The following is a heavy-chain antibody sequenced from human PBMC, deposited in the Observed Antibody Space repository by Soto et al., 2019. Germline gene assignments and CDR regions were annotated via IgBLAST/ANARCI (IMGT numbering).Heavy chain of an antibody. CDR3: ARLAIATNNYMWFEA. V-gene: IGHV4-31*03. Sequence: SETLSLTCSVSGAALNSGNYYWSWIRQVPGKGLEWIGHIYATGAVDYNPSLRDRITISQDTSERQFSLNLRLVTAADTAVYYCARLAIATNNYMWFEAWGQGTVVTVAS. CDR1: GAALNSGNYY. CDR2: IYATGAV. J-gene: IGHJ5*02. D-gene: IGHD2-21*01.